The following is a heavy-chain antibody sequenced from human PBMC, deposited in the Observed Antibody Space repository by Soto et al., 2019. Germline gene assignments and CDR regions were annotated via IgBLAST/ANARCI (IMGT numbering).Heavy chain of an antibody. Sequence: GESLKISCKGSGYSFTSYWIGWVRQMPGKGLEWMGIIYPGDSDTRYSPSFQGQVTISADTSTSTVYMELSSLRSEDTAVYYCARLSGDSSGSLDYWGQGTLVTVSS. CDR1: GYSFTSYW. J-gene: IGHJ4*02. D-gene: IGHD3-22*01. CDR3: ARLSGDSSGSLDY. V-gene: IGHV5-51*01. CDR2: IYPGDSDT.